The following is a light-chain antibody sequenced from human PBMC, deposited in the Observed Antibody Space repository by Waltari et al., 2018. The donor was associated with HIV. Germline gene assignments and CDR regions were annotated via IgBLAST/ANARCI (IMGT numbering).Light chain of an antibody. CDR3: QVWDITSDRVV. V-gene: IGLV3-21*04. Sequence: VLTQPSSVSLAPGKTVTITCGGDNLGGKSVHWYQQKPGQAPLLVISDDFDRPSGIPERFSGSKSETTATLTISGVEAGDEADYYCQVWDITSDRVVFGGGTHLTVL. J-gene: IGLJ2*01. CDR1: NLGGKS. CDR2: DDF.